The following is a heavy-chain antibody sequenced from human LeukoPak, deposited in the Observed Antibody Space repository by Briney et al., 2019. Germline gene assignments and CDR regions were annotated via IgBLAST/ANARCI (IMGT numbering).Heavy chain of an antibody. CDR3: VKDANYFGSGSYMVPFDS. D-gene: IGHD3-22*01. CDR1: GFTFSRCA. Sequence: GGSLRLSCAASGFTFSRCAMGWVRQIPGKGLEWVAGIGGSDGKTYYADPVKGRFNISRDNSKNSLYLQLNSLRSDDTAIYYCVKDANYFGSGSYMVPFDSWGQGTLVTVSS. J-gene: IGHJ4*02. CDR2: IGGSDGKT. V-gene: IGHV3-23*01.